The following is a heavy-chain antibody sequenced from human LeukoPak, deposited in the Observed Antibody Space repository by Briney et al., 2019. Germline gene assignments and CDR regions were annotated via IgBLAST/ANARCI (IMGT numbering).Heavy chain of an antibody. V-gene: IGHV1-46*01. CDR1: GYTFTSYY. CDR3: ARVGAQPQRFDP. CDR2: INPSGGST. J-gene: IGHJ5*02. Sequence: ASVKVSCKPSGYTFTSYYMHWVRQAPGQGLEWMGIINPSGGSTSYAQKFQGRVTMTRDMSTSTVYMELSSLRSEDTAVYYCARVGAQPQRFDPWGQGTLVTVSS. D-gene: IGHD1-26*01.